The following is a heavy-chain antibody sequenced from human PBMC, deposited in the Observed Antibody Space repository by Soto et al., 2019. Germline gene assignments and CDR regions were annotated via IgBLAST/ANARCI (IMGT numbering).Heavy chain of an antibody. Sequence: QAQVVQSGAEVRKPGSSVKLSCKASEGTFNSYAIAWVRQAPGQGLEWMGGIIPYYNTLNYAQKFQDRGTINADHPTNTVYMELSSLRSDHTAGYFCASGASRWYPYFFDSWAQGTLVTVSS. CDR1: EGTFNSYA. V-gene: IGHV1-69*01. CDR2: IIPYYNTL. J-gene: IGHJ4*02. CDR3: ASGASRWYPYFFDS. D-gene: IGHD6-13*01.